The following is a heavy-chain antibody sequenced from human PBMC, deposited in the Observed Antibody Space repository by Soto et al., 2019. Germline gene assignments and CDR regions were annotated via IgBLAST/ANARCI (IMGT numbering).Heavy chain of an antibody. J-gene: IGHJ4*02. CDR1: AFTFSAYW. V-gene: IGHV3-74*01. CDR3: ARVERCSSTSCYSVFDY. Sequence: EVQLVESGGGIVQPGGSLRLSCVGSAFTFSAYWMHWVRLVPGKGLVWVSRINDDGTYTSYADSVKGRFTISRDNAKNTLYLQMNSLRAEDTAAYYCARVERCSSTSCYSVFDYWGQGTLVSVSS. D-gene: IGHD2-2*01. CDR2: INDDGTYT.